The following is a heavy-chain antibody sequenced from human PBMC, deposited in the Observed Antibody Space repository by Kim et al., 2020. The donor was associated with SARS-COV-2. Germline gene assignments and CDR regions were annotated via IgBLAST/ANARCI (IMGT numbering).Heavy chain of an antibody. Sequence: SETLSLTCTVSGGSISSSSYYWGWIRQPPGKGLEWIGSIYYSGSTYYNPSLKSRVTISVDTSKNQFSLKLSSVTAADTAVYYCARDIGLLAVAGTVDDYWGQGTLVTVSS. CDR1: GGSISSSSYY. D-gene: IGHD6-19*01. CDR2: IYYSGST. V-gene: IGHV4-39*07. CDR3: ARDIGLLAVAGTVDDY. J-gene: IGHJ4*02.